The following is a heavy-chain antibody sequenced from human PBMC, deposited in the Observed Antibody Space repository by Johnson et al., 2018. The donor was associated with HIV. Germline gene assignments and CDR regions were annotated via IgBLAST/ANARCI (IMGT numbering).Heavy chain of an antibody. V-gene: IGHV3-64*01. J-gene: IGHJ3*02. CDR1: GFTFSSYA. D-gene: IGHD4-23*01. CDR3: ARDTVVTPPHDAFDI. Sequence: VQLVESWGGLVQPGGSLRLSCAASGFTFSSYAMHWVRQAPGKGLEYVSAISSNGGSTYYANSVKGRFTISRDNSKNTLYLQMNSLRPEDTAVYYCARDTVVTPPHDAFDIWGQGTMVTVSS. CDR2: ISSNGGST.